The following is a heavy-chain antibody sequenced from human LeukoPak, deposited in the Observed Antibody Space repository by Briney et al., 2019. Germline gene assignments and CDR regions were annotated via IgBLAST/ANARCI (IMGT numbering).Heavy chain of an antibody. Sequence: ASVKVSCKASGYTFATYGFSWVRQAPGQGLEWMGWISVYNGHRTSAQNFQGRVSMTTDSSTNTAYMELRSLRPDDTAVYYCARDQGGGNCDFWGQGSLVTVS. CDR1: GYTFATYG. CDR2: ISVYNGHR. V-gene: IGHV1-18*01. CDR3: ARDQGGGNCDF. D-gene: IGHD2-21*01. J-gene: IGHJ4*02.